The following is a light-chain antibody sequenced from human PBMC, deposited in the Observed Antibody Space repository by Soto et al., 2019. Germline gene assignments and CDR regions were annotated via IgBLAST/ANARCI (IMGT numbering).Light chain of an antibody. CDR3: QQYGTSPT. J-gene: IGKJ1*01. Sequence: EIVLTQSPGTLSLSPGERATLSCRASQSVSSSYLAWYQHKPGHAPRLLIYGASSRATGIPDRLSGSGSGTDFTLTISRMEPEDFAVYYCQQYGTSPTFGHGTKVDIK. CDR2: GAS. CDR1: QSVSSSY. V-gene: IGKV3-20*01.